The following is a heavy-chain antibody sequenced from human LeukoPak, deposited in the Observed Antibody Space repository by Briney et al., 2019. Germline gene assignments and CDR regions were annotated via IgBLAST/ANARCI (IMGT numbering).Heavy chain of an antibody. CDR2: ISAYNGNT. V-gene: IGHV1-18*01. Sequence: GASVTVSCKASGYTFTSYGISWVRQAPGQALEWMGWISAYNGNTNYAQKLQGRVTMTTDTSTSTAYMELRSLRSDDTAVYYCARYRRSLYPAGRAGPRFDPWGQGTLVTVSS. D-gene: IGHD6-19*01. CDR3: ARYRRSLYPAGRAGPRFDP. J-gene: IGHJ5*02. CDR1: GYTFTSYG.